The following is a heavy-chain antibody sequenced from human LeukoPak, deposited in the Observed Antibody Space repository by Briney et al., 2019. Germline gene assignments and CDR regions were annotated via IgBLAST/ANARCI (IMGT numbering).Heavy chain of an antibody. CDR3: AGESHFQLRLLPDY. CDR2: IIPIFGIA. V-gene: IGHV1-69*04. CDR1: GGTFSSYA. D-gene: IGHD4-17*01. Sequence: ASVKVSCKASGGTFSSYAISWVRQAPGQGLEWMGRIIPIFGIANYAQKFQGRVTITADKSTSTAYMELSSLRSEDTAVYYCAGESHFQLRLLPDYWGQGTLVTASS. J-gene: IGHJ4*02.